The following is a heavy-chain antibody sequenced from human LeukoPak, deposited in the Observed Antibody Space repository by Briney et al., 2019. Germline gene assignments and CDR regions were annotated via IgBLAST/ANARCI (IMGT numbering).Heavy chain of an antibody. CDR2: IKSDGSST. J-gene: IGHJ4*02. D-gene: IGHD3/OR15-3a*01. CDR3: ARGTGNYYGY. CDR1: GFTFSSYG. Sequence: PGGSLRLSCAASGFTFSSYGMHWVRQAPGKGLVWVSRIKSDGSSTSYADSVKGRFTITRDSAKNTLYLQMNSLRAEDTAVYYCARGTGNYYGYWGQGTLVTVSS. V-gene: IGHV3-74*01.